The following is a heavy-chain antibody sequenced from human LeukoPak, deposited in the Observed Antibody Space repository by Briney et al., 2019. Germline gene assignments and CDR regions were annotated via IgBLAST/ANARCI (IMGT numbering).Heavy chain of an antibody. V-gene: IGHV3-33*06. D-gene: IGHD5-18*01. CDR3: AKVDTAMVTGFDY. J-gene: IGHJ4*02. Sequence: GRSLRLSCAASGFTFSSYGMRWVRQAPGKGLEWVAVIWYDGSNKYYADYVKGRFTISRDNSKNTLYLQMNSLRAEDTAVYYCAKVDTAMVTGFDYWGQGTLVTVSS. CDR1: GFTFSSYG. CDR2: IWYDGSNK.